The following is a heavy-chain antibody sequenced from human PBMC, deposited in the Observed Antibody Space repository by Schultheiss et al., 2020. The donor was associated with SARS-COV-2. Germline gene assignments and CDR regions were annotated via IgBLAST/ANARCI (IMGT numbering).Heavy chain of an antibody. D-gene: IGHD6-13*01. CDR3: AREGIAAAYGMDV. V-gene: IGHV4-34*09. CDR1: GGSLNVFY. CDR2: ISRSGST. J-gene: IGHJ6*02. Sequence: LRLSCNVSGGSLNVFYWGWIRQPPGKGLEYIGEISRSGSTNYNPSLKSRVTISVDTSKNQFSLKLSSVTAADTAVYYCAREGIAAAYGMDVWGQGTTVTVSS.